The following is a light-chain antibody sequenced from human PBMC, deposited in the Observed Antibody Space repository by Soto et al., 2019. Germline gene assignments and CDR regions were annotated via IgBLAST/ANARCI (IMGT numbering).Light chain of an antibody. CDR1: QSVTTY. J-gene: IGKJ4*01. V-gene: IGKV3-11*01. CDR2: DSS. Sequence: EIVLTQSPATLSLSPGERASLSCRASQSVTTYLAWYQQKPGQAPRLLIYDSSNRATGIPARFSGSGSGTDFTLTISSLESEDFAVYYCQQRANRVTFGGGTKVDIK. CDR3: QQRANRVT.